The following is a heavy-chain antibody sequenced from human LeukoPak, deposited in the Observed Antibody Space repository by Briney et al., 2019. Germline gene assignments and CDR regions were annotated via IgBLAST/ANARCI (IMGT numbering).Heavy chain of an antibody. CDR2: IYYSGST. D-gene: IGHD3-10*01. CDR1: GGSISSGDYY. CDR3: ARVWFGELSLYYFDY. J-gene: IGHJ4*02. Sequence: SETLSLTCTVSGGSISSGDYYWRWIRQPPGMGLECIAYIYYSGSTYYNPSLKSRVTISVDTPKNQFSLKLSSVTAADTAVYYCARVWFGELSLYYFDYWGQGTLVTVSS. V-gene: IGHV4-30-4*01.